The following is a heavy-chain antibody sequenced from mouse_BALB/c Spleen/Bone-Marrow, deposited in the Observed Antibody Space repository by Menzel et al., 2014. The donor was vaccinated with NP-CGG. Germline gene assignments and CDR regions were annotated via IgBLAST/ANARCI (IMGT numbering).Heavy chain of an antibody. CDR1: GYAFTNYL. J-gene: IGHJ4*01. CDR2: INPGSGGT. D-gene: IGHD4-1*01. Sequence: QVQLKQSGAELVRPGTSVKVSCKASGYAFTNYLIEWVKQRPGQGLEWIGVINPGSGGTNYNEKFKAKATLTADKSSSTAYMRLSSLTSDDSAVYFCARCLTGTSAMDYWGQGTSVTVSS. V-gene: IGHV1-54*01. CDR3: ARCLTGTSAMDY.